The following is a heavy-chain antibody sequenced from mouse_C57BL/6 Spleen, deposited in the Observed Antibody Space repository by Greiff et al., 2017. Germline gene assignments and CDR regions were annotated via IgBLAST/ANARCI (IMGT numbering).Heavy chain of an antibody. D-gene: IGHD1-1*01. Sequence: VQLQQSGPELVKPGASVKISCKASGYAFRSSWMNWVKQRPGTGLEWIGRIYPGDGDTNYNGKFKGKATLTADKSSSTAYMQLSSLTSEDSAVYFCARKATVDWYFDVWGTGTTVTVSS. CDR1: GYAFRSSW. J-gene: IGHJ1*03. CDR3: ARKATVDWYFDV. CDR2: IYPGDGDT. V-gene: IGHV1-82*01.